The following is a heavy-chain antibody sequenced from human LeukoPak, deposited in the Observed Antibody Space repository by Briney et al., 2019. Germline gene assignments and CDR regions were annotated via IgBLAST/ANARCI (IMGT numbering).Heavy chain of an antibody. Sequence: PSETLSLTCTVSGGSISSYYWSWSRQPPGKGREGIGYIYYSGRTNYNPSLKSRDTISVDTSKNQFSLKLSSVTAADTAVYYCAGLNYGDYVNFDYWGQGTLVTVSS. V-gene: IGHV4-59*01. J-gene: IGHJ4*02. CDR1: GGSISSYY. CDR2: IYYSGRT. CDR3: AGLNYGDYVNFDY. D-gene: IGHD4-17*01.